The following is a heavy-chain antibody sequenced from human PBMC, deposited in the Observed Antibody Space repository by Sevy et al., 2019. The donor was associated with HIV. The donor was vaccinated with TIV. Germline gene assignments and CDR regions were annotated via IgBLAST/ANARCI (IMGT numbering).Heavy chain of an antibody. CDR1: GYSFTSYW. J-gene: IGHJ4*02. Sequence: GESLKISCKGSGYSFTSYWIGWVRQMPGKGLEWMGIIYPGDSDTRYSPSFQGQVTISPDKSISTAYLQWSSLKASDTAMYYCATTYYGSGSYFLPYYFDYWGQGTLVTVSS. CDR2: IYPGDSDT. V-gene: IGHV5-51*01. CDR3: ATTYYGSGSYFLPYYFDY. D-gene: IGHD3-10*01.